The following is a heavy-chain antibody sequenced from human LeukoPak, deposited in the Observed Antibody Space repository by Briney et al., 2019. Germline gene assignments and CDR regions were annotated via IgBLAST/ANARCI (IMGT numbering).Heavy chain of an antibody. V-gene: IGHV1-2*02. Sequence: ASVKVSCEASGYTFTAHYMHWVRQAPGQGLEWMGWINPNNGDTKYAQSFLGRVTMTRDTSTTTAYMELSSLRSDDTAVYFCASYPRSIPTPPFDYWGQGTLVTVSS. CDR1: GYTFTAHY. J-gene: IGHJ4*02. CDR2: INPNNGDT. CDR3: ASYPRSIPTPPFDY. D-gene: IGHD2-21*01.